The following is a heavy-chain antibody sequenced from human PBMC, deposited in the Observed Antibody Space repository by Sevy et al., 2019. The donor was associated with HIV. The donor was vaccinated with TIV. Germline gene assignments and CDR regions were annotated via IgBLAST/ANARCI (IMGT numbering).Heavy chain of an antibody. Sequence: WGSLRLSCAASGFTFSSYSMNWVRQAPGKGLEWVSSISSSSSYIYYADSVKGRFTISRDNAKNSLYLQMNSLRAEDTAVYYCARLYCSSTSCYTTGHAFDIWGQGTMVTVSS. D-gene: IGHD2-2*02. CDR2: ISSSSSYI. J-gene: IGHJ3*02. V-gene: IGHV3-21*01. CDR1: GFTFSSYS. CDR3: ARLYCSSTSCYTTGHAFDI.